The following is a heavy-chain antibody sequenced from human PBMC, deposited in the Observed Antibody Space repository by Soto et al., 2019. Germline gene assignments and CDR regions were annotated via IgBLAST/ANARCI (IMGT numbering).Heavy chain of an antibody. CDR3: ARDSRGIAAAGLDY. CDR2: IIPILGIA. Sequence: QVQLVQSGAEVKKPGSSVKVSCKASGGTFSSYTISWVRQAPGQGLEWMGRIIPILGIANYAQKFQGRVTXXAXKXXSTAYMELSSLRSEDTAVYYCARDSRGIAAAGLDYWGQGTLVTVSS. J-gene: IGHJ4*02. CDR1: GGTFSSYT. V-gene: IGHV1-69*02. D-gene: IGHD6-13*01.